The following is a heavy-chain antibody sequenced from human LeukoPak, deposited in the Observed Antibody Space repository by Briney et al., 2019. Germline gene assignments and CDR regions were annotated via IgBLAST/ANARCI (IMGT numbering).Heavy chain of an antibody. CDR3: ARTSAYYYYMDV. Sequence: ASVKVSCKASGYTFTSYGINWVRQAPGQGLEWMGWISAYNGNTNYAQKLQGRVTMTTDTSTSTAYMELRGLRSDDTAVYYCARTSAYYYYMDVWGKGTTVTVSS. V-gene: IGHV1-18*01. J-gene: IGHJ6*03. CDR1: GYTFTSYG. CDR2: ISAYNGNT.